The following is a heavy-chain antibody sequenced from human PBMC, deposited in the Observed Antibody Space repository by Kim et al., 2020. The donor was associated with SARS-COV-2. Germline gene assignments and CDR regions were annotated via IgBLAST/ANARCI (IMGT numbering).Heavy chain of an antibody. J-gene: IGHJ5*02. CDR1: GFTFSDHY. Sequence: GGSLRLSCAASGFTFSDHYMDWVRQAPGKGLQWVGRTRNKANSYTTKYAASVKGRFTSLRDDSKNSLYLQMNSLKTEDTAVYYCARVVWRRVSEWLDPWGQGTLVTVSS. V-gene: IGHV3-72*01. CDR3: ARVVWRRVSEWLDP. D-gene: IGHD2-21*01. CDR2: TRNKANSYTT.